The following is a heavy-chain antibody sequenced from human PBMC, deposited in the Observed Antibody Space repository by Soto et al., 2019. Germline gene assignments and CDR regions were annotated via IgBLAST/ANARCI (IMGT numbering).Heavy chain of an antibody. CDR2: IRSKPNNYAT. CDR1: GFTFSGSA. CDR3: SRQASDFWSGKPQYYMDV. Sequence: EVQLVESGGGLVQPGGSLKLSCAASGFTFSGSAMHWVRQASGKVLEWVGRIRSKPNNYATEYGAAVKGRFTISRDDSKNTAYLQMNSLNTEDTAVYYCSRQASDFWSGKPQYYMDVWGKVTTVTVSS. V-gene: IGHV3-73*01. J-gene: IGHJ6*03. D-gene: IGHD3-3*01.